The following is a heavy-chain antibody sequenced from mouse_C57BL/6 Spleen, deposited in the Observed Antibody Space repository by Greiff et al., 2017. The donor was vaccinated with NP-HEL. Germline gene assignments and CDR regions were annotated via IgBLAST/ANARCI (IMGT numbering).Heavy chain of an antibody. CDR1: GFTFSDYY. D-gene: IGHD4-1*01. CDR3: ARPTGYAMDY. V-gene: IGHV5-12*03. Sequence: EVMLVESGGGLVQPGGSLKLSCAASGFTFSDYYMYWVRQTPEKRLEWVAYISNGGGSTYYPDTVKGRFTISRDNAKNTLFLQMTSLRSEDTAMYYCARPTGYAMDYWGQGTSVTVSS. CDR2: ISNGGGST. J-gene: IGHJ4*01.